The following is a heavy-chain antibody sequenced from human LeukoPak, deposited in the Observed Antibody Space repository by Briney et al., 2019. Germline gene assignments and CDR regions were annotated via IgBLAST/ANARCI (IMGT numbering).Heavy chain of an antibody. CDR1: GFTVSSSY. CDR3: ARDGSPHTSGYYRFGGFDC. V-gene: IGHV3-66*01. D-gene: IGHD3-22*01. J-gene: IGHJ4*02. Sequence: GGSLGLSCAASGFTVSSSYMSWVRQAPGKGLEWVSLFYVGGYTLYADSVKGRFTISRDNSKNTLYLQMNSLRAEDTAVYYCARDGSPHTSGYYRFGGFDCWGQGTLVTVSS. CDR2: FYVGGYT.